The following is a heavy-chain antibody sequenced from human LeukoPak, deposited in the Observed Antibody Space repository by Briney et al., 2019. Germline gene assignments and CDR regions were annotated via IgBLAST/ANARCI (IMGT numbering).Heavy chain of an antibody. V-gene: IGHV1-18*01. CDR2: ISAYNGNT. J-gene: IGHJ5*02. CDR3: VRVQGYSYGDNPFDP. Sequence: GASVKVSCKASGYTFTSYGISWVRQAPGQGLEWMGWISAYNGNTNYAQKLQGRVTMTTDTSTSTAYMELRSLRSDDTAVYYCVRVQGYSYGDNPFDPWGQGTLVTVSS. D-gene: IGHD5-18*01. CDR1: GYTFTSYG.